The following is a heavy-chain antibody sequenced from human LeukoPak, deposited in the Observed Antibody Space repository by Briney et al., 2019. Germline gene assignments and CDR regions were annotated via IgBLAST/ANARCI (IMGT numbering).Heavy chain of an antibody. CDR1: GGSISSYY. Sequence: PSETLSLTCTVSGGSISSYYWSWIRQPPGKGLEWIGYIYYSGSTYYYNPSLKSRVTMSVDTSKNQFSLKLSSVTAADTAVYYCARQYYYDGSGPLQHWGQGTLVTVSS. CDR3: ARQYYYDGSGPLQH. CDR2: IYYSGSTY. V-gene: IGHV4-59*08. J-gene: IGHJ1*01. D-gene: IGHD3-22*01.